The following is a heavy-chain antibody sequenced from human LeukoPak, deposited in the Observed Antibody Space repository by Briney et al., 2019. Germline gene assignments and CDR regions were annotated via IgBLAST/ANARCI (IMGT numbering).Heavy chain of an antibody. CDR2: INHSGST. J-gene: IGHJ6*03. CDR1: GGSFSGYY. D-gene: IGHD4-23*01. CDR3: ARDKASTVVTAGYYYYYYMDV. Sequence: PSETLSLTRAVYGGSFSGYYWSWIRQPPGKGLEWIGEINHSGSTNYNPSLKSRVTISVDTSKNQFSLKLSSVTAADTAVYYCARDKASTVVTAGYYYYYYMDVWGKGTTVTISS. V-gene: IGHV4-34*01.